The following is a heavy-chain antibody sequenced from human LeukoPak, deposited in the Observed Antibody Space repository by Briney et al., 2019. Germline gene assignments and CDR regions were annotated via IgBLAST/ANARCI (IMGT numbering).Heavy chain of an antibody. CDR3: AKEGSSGWIPTRHFDH. J-gene: IGHJ4*02. CDR2: ISGSGGST. V-gene: IGHV3-23*01. CDR1: GFTFSSYA. Sequence: GGSLRLSCAASGFTFSSYAMHWVRQAPGKGLEWVSTISGSGGSTYYADSVKGRFTISRDNAKNTLSLQMSSLRAEDTAVYYCAKEGSSGWIPTRHFDHWGLGTLVTVSS. D-gene: IGHD6-19*01.